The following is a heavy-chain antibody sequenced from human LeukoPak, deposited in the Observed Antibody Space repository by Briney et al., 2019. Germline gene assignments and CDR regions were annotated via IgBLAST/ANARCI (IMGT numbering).Heavy chain of an antibody. CDR1: GFTFSSYG. V-gene: IGHV3-30*18. CDR3: AKGSYCSSTSCSFPEDYYYYGMDV. D-gene: IGHD2-2*01. Sequence: PGGSLRLSCAASGFTFSSYGMHWVRQAPGKGLEWVAVISYDGSNKYYADSVKGRFTISRDNSKNTLYLQMNSLRAEDTAVYYCAKGSYCSSTSCSFPEDYYYYGMDVWGQGTTVTVSS. CDR2: ISYDGSNK. J-gene: IGHJ6*02.